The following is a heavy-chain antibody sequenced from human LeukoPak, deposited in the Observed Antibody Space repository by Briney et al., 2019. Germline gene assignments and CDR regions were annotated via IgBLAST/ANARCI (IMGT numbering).Heavy chain of an antibody. D-gene: IGHD3-22*01. CDR1: GGTFSSYA. J-gene: IGHJ4*02. Sequence: SVKVSCKASGGTFSSYAISWVRQAPGLGLEWMGGIIPIFGTANYAQKFQGRVTITADESTSTAYMELSSLRSEDTAVYYCARSPYYYDSSGYPLFDYWGQGTLVTVSS. CDR2: IIPIFGTA. V-gene: IGHV1-69*13. CDR3: ARSPYYYDSSGYPLFDY.